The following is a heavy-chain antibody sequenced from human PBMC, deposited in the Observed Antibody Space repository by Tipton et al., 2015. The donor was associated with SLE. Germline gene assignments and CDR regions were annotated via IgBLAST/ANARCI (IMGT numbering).Heavy chain of an antibody. V-gene: IGHV3-7*01. CDR1: EFTVSSNY. Sequence: GSLRLSCAASEFTVSSNYMNWVRQAPGKGLEWVANINQDGSEKYYVDSVKGRFTISRDDAKKSLYLQMNSLRAEDTAVYYCARVGRYGGADYWGQGTLVTVSS. CDR2: INQDGSEK. CDR3: ARVGRYGGADY. J-gene: IGHJ4*02. D-gene: IGHD2-21*01.